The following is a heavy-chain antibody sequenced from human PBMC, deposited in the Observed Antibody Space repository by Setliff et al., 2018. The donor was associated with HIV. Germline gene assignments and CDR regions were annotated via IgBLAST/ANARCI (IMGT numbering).Heavy chain of an antibody. D-gene: IGHD1-26*01. CDR2: IYASGST. Sequence: PSETLSLTCTVSGGSINSGSYYWNWIRQHAGKGLEWIGHIYASGSTNYNTSLETRVTMSVDTSNNQFSLQLHSLNAADTAVYFCARDRRDDYYLTAYFDSLGQGTVVTVSS. J-gene: IGHJ4*02. V-gene: IGHV4-61*09. CDR3: ARDRRDDYYLTAYFDS. CDR1: GGSINSGSYY.